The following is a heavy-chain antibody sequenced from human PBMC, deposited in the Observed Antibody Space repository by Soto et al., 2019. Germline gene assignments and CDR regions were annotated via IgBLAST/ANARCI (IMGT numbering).Heavy chain of an antibody. Sequence: QLHLQESGPGLVNPSGTLSLTCSVLGGAIDSSNCWTWVRQVPERGLEWIGEIHHTGSTNYNTSLDSRATISLTKYTKQFSVALHALAAADTAISYCARGRRTSQNTRGWFDPGGPGTMVTVSS. CDR3: ARGRRTSQNTRGWFDP. V-gene: IGHV4-4*02. D-gene: IGHD3-3*01. J-gene: IGHJ5*02. CDR2: IHHTGST. CDR1: GGAIDSSNC.